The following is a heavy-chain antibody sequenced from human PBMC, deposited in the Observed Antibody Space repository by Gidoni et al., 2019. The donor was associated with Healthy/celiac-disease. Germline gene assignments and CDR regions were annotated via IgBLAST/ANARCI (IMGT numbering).Heavy chain of an antibody. D-gene: IGHD5-12*01. CDR2: ISYDGSNK. CDR3: ARDLEMATIPSY. J-gene: IGHJ4*02. CDR1: GFNFSSYA. Sequence: QVQLVESGGGVVEPGRSLRLSCAASGFNFSSYAMHWVRQAPGKGLEWVAVISYDGSNKYYADSVKGRFTISRDNSKNTLYLQMNSLRAEDTAVYYCARDLEMATIPSYWGQGTLVTVSS. V-gene: IGHV3-30-3*01.